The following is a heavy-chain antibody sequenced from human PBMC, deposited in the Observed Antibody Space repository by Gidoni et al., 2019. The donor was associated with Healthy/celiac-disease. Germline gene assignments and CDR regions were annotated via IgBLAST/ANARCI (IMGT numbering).Heavy chain of an antibody. CDR2: INPSGGST. J-gene: IGHJ4*02. CDR3: ARTYDSSGYYTEYYFDY. Sequence: QVQLVQSGAEVKKPGASVKVSCKASGYTFPRYYMHWVLPAPGQGLEWMGIINPSGGSTSYAQKFQGRVTMTRDTSTSTVYMELSSLRSEDTAVYYCARTYDSSGYYTEYYFDYWGQGTLVTVSS. CDR1: GYTFPRYY. V-gene: IGHV1-46*03. D-gene: IGHD3-22*01.